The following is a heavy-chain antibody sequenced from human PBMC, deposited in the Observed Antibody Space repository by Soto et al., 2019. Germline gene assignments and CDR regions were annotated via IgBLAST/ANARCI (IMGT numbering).Heavy chain of an antibody. CDR2: INHSGGT. CDR3: ARGSVDTGDSSGFYEY. V-gene: IGHV4-34*01. Sequence: SETLSLTCAVYGGSLSAYYWSWIRQPPGKGLEWIGEINHSGGTNYNPSLNSRVTISVDSSKSQFSLKLTSVTAADRAVYYCARGSVDTGDSSGFYEYWCQGTPVTGSS. CDR1: GGSLSAYY. J-gene: IGHJ4*02. D-gene: IGHD3-22*01.